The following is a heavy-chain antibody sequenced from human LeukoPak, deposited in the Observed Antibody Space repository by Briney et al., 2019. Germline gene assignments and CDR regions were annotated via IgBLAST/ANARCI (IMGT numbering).Heavy chain of an antibody. V-gene: IGHV3-53*01. J-gene: IGHJ4*02. D-gene: IGHD3-22*01. CDR3: ARAGPIYDSSGYYPDY. CDR1: GFIVSSNY. CDR2: IYSGGGT. Sequence: GGSLRLSCAASGFIVSSNYMSWARQAPGKGLEWVSVIYSGGGTYYADSVKGRFTISRDNSKNTLYLQMNSLRAEDTAVYYCARAGPIYDSSGYYPDYWGQGTLVVVSS.